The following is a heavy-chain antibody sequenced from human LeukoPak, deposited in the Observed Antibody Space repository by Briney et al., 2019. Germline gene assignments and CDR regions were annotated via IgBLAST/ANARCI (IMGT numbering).Heavy chain of an antibody. D-gene: IGHD3-16*01. J-gene: IGHJ4*02. CDR2: IHYSGST. V-gene: IGHV4-59*01. CDR3: TRGAGWLIDY. CDR1: GGSINSYY. Sequence: SETLSLTCSVSGGSINSYYWSWIRQPPGKGLEWIGFIHYSGSTNYNPSLKSRVTISVDTSKNQISLKVKSVTAADTAVYYCTRGAGWLIDYWGQGILVTVSS.